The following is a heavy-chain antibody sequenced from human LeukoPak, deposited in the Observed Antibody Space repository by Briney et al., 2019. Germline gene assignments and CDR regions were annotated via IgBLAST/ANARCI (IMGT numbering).Heavy chain of an antibody. J-gene: IGHJ4*02. D-gene: IGHD2-15*01. CDR3: AKEICSGGSCYSHFDY. V-gene: IGHV3-23*01. CDR1: GFTFSSYA. Sequence: GGSLRLSCAASGFTFSSYAMSWVRQAPGKGLECVSAISGSGGSTYYADSVKGRFTISRDNSKNTLYLQMNSLRAEDTAVYYCAKEICSGGSCYSHFDYWGQGTLVTVSS. CDR2: ISGSGGST.